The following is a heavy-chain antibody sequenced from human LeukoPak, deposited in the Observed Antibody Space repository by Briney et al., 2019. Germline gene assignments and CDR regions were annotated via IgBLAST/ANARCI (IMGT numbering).Heavy chain of an antibody. V-gene: IGHV4-59*01. D-gene: IGHD3-22*01. J-gene: IGHJ3*02. CDR1: GGSISSYY. CDR2: IYYSGST. CDR3: ARDRDTMIGDAFDI. Sequence: TASETLSLTCTVSGGSISSYYWSWIRQPPGKGLEWIGYIYYSGSTNYNPSLKSRVTISVDTSKNQFSLKLSSATAADTAVYYCARDRDTMIGDAFDIWGQGTMVTVSS.